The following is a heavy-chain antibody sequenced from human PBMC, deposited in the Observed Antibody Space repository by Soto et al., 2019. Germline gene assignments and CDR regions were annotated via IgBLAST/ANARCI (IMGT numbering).Heavy chain of an antibody. D-gene: IGHD1-26*01. V-gene: IGHV3-30*03. J-gene: IGHJ6*02. CDR2: ISHDGSNK. CDR3: ARDMSGGTYNYYYGMDV. Sequence: GGSLRLSCAASGFTFSNYGMYWVRQAPGKGLEWVAVISHDGSNKNYADSVKGRFTISRDNSKNTLYLQMNSLRADDTAVYYCARDMSGGTYNYYYGMDVWGQGTTVTVSS. CDR1: GFTFSNYG.